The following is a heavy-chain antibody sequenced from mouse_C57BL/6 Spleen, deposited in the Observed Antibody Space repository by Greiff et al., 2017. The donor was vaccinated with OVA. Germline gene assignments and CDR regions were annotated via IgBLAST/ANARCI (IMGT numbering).Heavy chain of an antibody. Sequence: QVQLQQSGAELVRPGTSVKVSCKASGYAFTNYLIEWVKQRPGQGLEWIGVINPGSGGTNYNEKFKGKATLTADKSSSTAYMQLSSLTSEDSAVYVCASGGLLRTWFAYWGQGTLVTVSA. CDR3: ASGGLLRTWFAY. CDR1: GYAFTNYL. CDR2: INPGSGGT. J-gene: IGHJ3*01. D-gene: IGHD1-1*01. V-gene: IGHV1-54*01.